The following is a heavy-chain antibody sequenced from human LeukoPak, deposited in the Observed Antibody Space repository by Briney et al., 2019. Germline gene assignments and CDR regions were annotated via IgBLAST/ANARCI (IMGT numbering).Heavy chain of an antibody. Sequence: PGGSLRLSRAASGFTFSSYGMHWVRQAPGKGLEWVAVIWYDGSNKYYADSVKGRFTISRDNSKNTLYLQMNSLRAEDTAVYYCARYSCTSTTCYLFDYWGQGTLVTVSA. CDR3: ARYSCTSTTCYLFDY. CDR2: IWYDGSNK. V-gene: IGHV3-33*01. CDR1: GFTFSSYG. D-gene: IGHD2-2*01. J-gene: IGHJ4*02.